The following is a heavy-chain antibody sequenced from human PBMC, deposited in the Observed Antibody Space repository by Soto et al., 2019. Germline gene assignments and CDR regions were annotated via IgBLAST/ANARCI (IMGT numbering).Heavy chain of an antibody. D-gene: IGHD3-9*01. CDR1: GFTFSSYW. Sequence: EVQLVESGGGLVQPGGSLRLSCAASGFTFSSYWMHWVRQAPGKGLVWVSRINSDGSSTSYADSVKGRFTISRDNAKNTLYLQMNSLRAEDTAVYYCAREYYDILTGPVGGFDYWGQGTLVTVSS. J-gene: IGHJ4*02. CDR3: AREYYDILTGPVGGFDY. CDR2: INSDGSST. V-gene: IGHV3-74*01.